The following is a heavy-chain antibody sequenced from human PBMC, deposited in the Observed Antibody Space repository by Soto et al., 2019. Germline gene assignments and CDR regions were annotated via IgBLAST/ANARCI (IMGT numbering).Heavy chain of an antibody. V-gene: IGHV4-31*03. Sequence: QVQLQESGPGLVKPSQTLSLTCTVSGGSISSGGYYWSWIRQHPGKGLEWIGYIYYSGSTYYIPSLKSRVTISVDTSKNQCSLKLSSVTAADTAVYYCARAERRASYYYYYGMDVWGQGTTVTVSS. J-gene: IGHJ6*02. CDR2: IYYSGST. CDR3: ARAERRASYYYYYGMDV. CDR1: GGSISSGGYY.